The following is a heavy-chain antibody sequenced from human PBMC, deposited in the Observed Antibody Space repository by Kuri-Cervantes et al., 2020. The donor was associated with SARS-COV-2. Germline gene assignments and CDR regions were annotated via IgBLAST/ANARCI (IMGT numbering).Heavy chain of an antibody. J-gene: IGHJ1*01. CDR3: ARSPIVVVPAVALTEYFQH. CDR2: INPNSGGT. V-gene: IGHV1-2*02. CDR1: GYTFTGYY. D-gene: IGHD2-2*01. Sequence: ASVKVSCKASGYTFTGYYMHWVRQAPGQGLEWMGWINPNSGGTNYAQKFQGRVTITTDESTSTAYMELSSLRSEDTAVYYCARSPIVVVPAVALTEYFQHWGQGTLVTVSS.